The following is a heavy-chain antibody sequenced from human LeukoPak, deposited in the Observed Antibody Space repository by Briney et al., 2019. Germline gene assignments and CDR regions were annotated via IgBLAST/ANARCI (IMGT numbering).Heavy chain of an antibody. J-gene: IGHJ4*02. V-gene: IGHV3-30*04. D-gene: IGHD6-19*01. CDR1: GFTFSSYA. CDR3: AREALYSSGCFDY. CDR2: ISYDGSNK. Sequence: GGSLSLSCAASGFTFSSYAMHWVRQAPGKGLEWVAVISYDGSNKYYADSVKGRFTISRDNSKNTLYLQMNSLRAEDTAVYYCAREALYSSGCFDYWGQGTLVTVSS.